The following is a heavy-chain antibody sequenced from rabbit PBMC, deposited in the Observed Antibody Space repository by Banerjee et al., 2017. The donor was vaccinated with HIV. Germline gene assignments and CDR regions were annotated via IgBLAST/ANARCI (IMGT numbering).Heavy chain of an antibody. V-gene: IGHV1S40*01. CDR2: IYTGSGST. CDR1: GFSFSSAYD. J-gene: IGHJ4*01. Sequence: QSLVESGGDLVKPGASLTLTCKAAGFSFSSAYDMCWVRPAPGKGLVWSVCIYTGSGSTSYGTWAKGRFSNTKSTSATVPLQMPSLTAAATATYFCARAQGAWGDFSLWGPGTLVTVS. CDR3: ARAQGAWGDFSL. D-gene: IGHD4-1*01.